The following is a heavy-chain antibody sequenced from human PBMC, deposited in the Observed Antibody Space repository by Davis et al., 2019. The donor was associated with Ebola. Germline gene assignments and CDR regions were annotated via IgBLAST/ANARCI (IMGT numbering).Heavy chain of an antibody. Sequence: GESLKISCAASGFTFSSYWMSWVRQPPRKRLESVAPIKHDGSEKYYADSAKGRFTISRDNAKNSLYLQMNSLRAEDTAVYYCARDRIYCSGGSCYSVIYYYGMDAWGQGTTVTVSS. CDR1: GFTFSSYW. V-gene: IGHV3-7*01. J-gene: IGHJ6*02. D-gene: IGHD2-15*01. CDR2: IKHDGSEK. CDR3: ARDRIYCSGGSCYSVIYYYGMDA.